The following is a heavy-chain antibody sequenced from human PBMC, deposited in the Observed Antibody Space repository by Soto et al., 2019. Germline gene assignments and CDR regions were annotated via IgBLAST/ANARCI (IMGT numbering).Heavy chain of an antibody. Sequence: PGGSLRLSCAASEFTFSNYSMSWVRQAPGKGLEWVSAISYGGGTTYYADSVKGRFTISRDNSKNTLYLQMNSLRAEDTAVYYCARELNYYGSGSYSASDAFDIWGQGTMVTVS. CDR3: ARELNYYGSGSYSASDAFDI. CDR2: ISYGGGTT. CDR1: EFTFSNYS. J-gene: IGHJ3*02. V-gene: IGHV3-23*01. D-gene: IGHD3-10*01.